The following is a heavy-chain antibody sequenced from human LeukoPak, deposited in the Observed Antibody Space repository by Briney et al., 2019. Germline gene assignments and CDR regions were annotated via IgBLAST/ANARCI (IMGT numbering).Heavy chain of an antibody. D-gene: IGHD2-21*02. V-gene: IGHV3-30*18. CDR3: AKRPVYGGNSNAFDI. J-gene: IGHJ3*02. Sequence: PGGSLRLSCAASGFTFSSYGMHWVRQAPGKGLEWVAVISYDGSNKYYADSVKGRFTISRDNSKNTLYLQMNSLRAEDTAVYYCAKRPVYGGNSNAFDIWGQGTMVTVSS. CDR2: ISYDGSNK. CDR1: GFTFSSYG.